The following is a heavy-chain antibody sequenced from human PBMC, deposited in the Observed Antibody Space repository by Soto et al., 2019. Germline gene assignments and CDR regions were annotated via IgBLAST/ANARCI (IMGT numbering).Heavy chain of an antibody. CDR1: GFIFSDYY. CDR2: ISDGGSYT. J-gene: IGHJ6*02. V-gene: IGHV3-11*05. CDR3: ARAPGAVNSYAGVDV. Sequence: LRLSCVASGFIFSDYYMAWIRRAPGKGLEWVSYISDGGSYTNHGNSVRGRVSVSRDDARNSLYLQIKNLRVEDTGVYYCARAPGAVNSYAGVDVWGQGTTVTVSS. D-gene: IGHD3-16*01.